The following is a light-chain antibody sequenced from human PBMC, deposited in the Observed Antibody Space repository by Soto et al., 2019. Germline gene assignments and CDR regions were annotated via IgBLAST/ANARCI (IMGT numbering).Light chain of an antibody. CDR1: QSLLHSNGFNY. V-gene: IGKV2-28*01. CDR3: MQALQTPGVT. Sequence: DIVMTQSPLSLPVTPGEPASISCRSSQSLLHSNGFNYLDWYLQKPGQSPQLLIYSGSNRASGVPDRFSGSGSGTDFTLKISRVAAEDVGVYYCMQALQTPGVTFGPGTKVDIK. CDR2: SGS. J-gene: IGKJ3*01.